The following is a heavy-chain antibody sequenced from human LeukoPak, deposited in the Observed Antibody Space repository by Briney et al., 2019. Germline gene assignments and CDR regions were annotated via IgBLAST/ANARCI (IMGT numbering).Heavy chain of an antibody. CDR3: ARPGYDILTGYYSNPYFDY. CDR1: GYTFTGYY. D-gene: IGHD3-9*01. CDR2: INPNSGGT. V-gene: IGHV1-2*02. J-gene: IGHJ4*02. Sequence: GASVKVSCKASGYTFTGYYMHWVRQAPGQGLEWMGWINPNSGGTNYEQKFQGRVTMTRDTSISTAYMELSRLRSDDTAVYYCARPGYDILTGYYSNPYFDYWGQGTLVTVSS.